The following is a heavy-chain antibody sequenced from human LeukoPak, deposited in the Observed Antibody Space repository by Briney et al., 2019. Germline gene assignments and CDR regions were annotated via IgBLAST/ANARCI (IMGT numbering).Heavy chain of an antibody. D-gene: IGHD6-13*01. Sequence: PSETLSLTCAVYGGSFSGYYWSWIRQPPGKGLEWIGETNHSGSTNYNPSLKSRVTISVDTSKNQFSLKLGSVTAADMAVYYCARGDSSSWPYFDYWGQGTLVTVSS. V-gene: IGHV4-34*01. CDR3: ARGDSSSWPYFDY. CDR2: TNHSGST. J-gene: IGHJ4*02. CDR1: GGSFSGYY.